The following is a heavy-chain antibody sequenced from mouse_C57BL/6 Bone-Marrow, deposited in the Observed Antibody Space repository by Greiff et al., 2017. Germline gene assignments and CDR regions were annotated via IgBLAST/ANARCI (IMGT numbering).Heavy chain of an antibody. Sequence: DVHLVESGGDLVKPGGSLKLSCAASGFTFSSYGMSWVRQTPDKRLEWVATISSGGSYTYYPDSVKGRFTISRDNAKNTLYLQMCSLKSEDTAMYYCARRWLLPPFAYWGQGTLVTVSA. CDR3: ARRWLLPPFAY. CDR1: GFTFSSYG. V-gene: IGHV5-6*01. CDR2: ISSGGSYT. J-gene: IGHJ3*01. D-gene: IGHD2-3*01.